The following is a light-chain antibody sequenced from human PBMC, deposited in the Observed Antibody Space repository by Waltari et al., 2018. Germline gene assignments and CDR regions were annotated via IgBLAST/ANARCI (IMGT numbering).Light chain of an antibody. J-gene: IGKJ1*01. V-gene: IGKV2-30*02. CDR3: MQGTHWPWT. Sequence: VVMTQSPLSLPVTIGQQASISCRSRQSLVHSDGKTYLNWFHQRPGQSPRRLIYKVSNRDSGVPDRFSGSGSGTDFTLKISRVEAEDVGVYYCMQGTHWPWTFGQGTKVEIK. CDR2: KVS. CDR1: QSLVHSDGKTY.